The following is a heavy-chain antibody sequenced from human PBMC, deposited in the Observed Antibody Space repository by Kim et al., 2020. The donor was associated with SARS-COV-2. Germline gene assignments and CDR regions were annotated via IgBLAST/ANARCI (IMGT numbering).Heavy chain of an antibody. Sequence: GGSLRLSCAASGFTFSSYAMNWVRQAPGKGLEWVSALSGSGVNTYYADSVRGRFTISRDNSKNTLYLQMNSLRAEDTAIYYCAKDPNFDWFSSYNWFDPWGRGTMVTVSS. CDR1: GFTFSSYA. V-gene: IGHV3-23*01. J-gene: IGHJ5*02. D-gene: IGHD3-9*01. CDR3: AKDPNFDWFSSYNWFDP. CDR2: LSGSGVNT.